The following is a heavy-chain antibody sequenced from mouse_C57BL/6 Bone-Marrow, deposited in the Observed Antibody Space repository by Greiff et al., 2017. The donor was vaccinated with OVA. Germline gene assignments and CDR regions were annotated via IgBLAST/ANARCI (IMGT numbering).Heavy chain of an antibody. D-gene: IGHD1-1*01. CDR1: GFTFSSYA. CDR2: ISDGGSYT. J-gene: IGHJ1*03. Sequence: EVMLVESGGGLVKPGGSLKLSCAASGFTFSSYAMSWVRQTPEKRLEWVATISDGGSYTYYPDNVKGRFTISRDNAKNNLYLQMSHLKSEDTAMYYCARDPYYYGSSGYFDVWGTGTTVTVSS. CDR3: ARDPYYYGSSGYFDV. V-gene: IGHV5-4*01.